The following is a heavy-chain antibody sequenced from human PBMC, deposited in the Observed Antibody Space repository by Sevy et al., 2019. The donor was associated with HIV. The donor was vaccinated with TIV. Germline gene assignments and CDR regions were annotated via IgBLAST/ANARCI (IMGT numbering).Heavy chain of an antibody. CDR3: AWALGYSFGSGTIDY. D-gene: IGHD3-10*01. CDR1: GLMFNNYG. CDR2: IWYDGSNK. Sequence: GGSLRLSCAASGLMFNNYGMHWVRQAPGKGLEWVGVIWYDGSNKYYADSVKGRFTISRDNSRATVFLHMNSLRAEDASVYYCAWALGYSFGSGTIDYWGQGTLVTVSS. J-gene: IGHJ4*02. V-gene: IGHV3-33*01.